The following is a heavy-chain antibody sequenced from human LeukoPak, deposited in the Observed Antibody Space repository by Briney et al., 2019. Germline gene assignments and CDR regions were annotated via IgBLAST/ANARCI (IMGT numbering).Heavy chain of an antibody. CDR3: ARAPDYAFDY. D-gene: IGHD4-17*01. CDR1: GFTFSSYA. Sequence: PGGSLRLSWAASGFTFSSYAMHWVRQAPGKGLEWVAVISYDGSNKYYADSVKGRFTISRDNSKNTLYLQMNSLRAEDTAVYYCARAPDYAFDYWGQGTLVTVSS. J-gene: IGHJ4*02. CDR2: ISYDGSNK. V-gene: IGHV3-30*04.